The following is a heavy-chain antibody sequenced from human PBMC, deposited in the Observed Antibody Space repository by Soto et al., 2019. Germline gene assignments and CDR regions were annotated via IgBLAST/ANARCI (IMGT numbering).Heavy chain of an antibody. Sequence: GGSLRLSCAVSGFDFSRSGLHWVRQAPGKCLEWVALISKDGNNQDYADSVKGRFTISRDNSKNTLFLQMSSLRPDDTAVYYCAKDGYHAAFDFWGQGTMVTVSS. CDR3: AKDGYHAAFDF. CDR2: ISKDGNNQ. D-gene: IGHD6-13*01. CDR1: GFDFSRSG. J-gene: IGHJ3*01. V-gene: IGHV3-30*18.